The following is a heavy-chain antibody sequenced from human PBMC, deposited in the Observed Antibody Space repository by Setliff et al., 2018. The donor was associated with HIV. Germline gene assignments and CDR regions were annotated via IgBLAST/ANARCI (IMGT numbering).Heavy chain of an antibody. CDR3: TRSGYSGYDWNWFDP. J-gene: IGHJ5*02. V-gene: IGHV3-30*03. D-gene: IGHD5-12*01. CDR1: GFTFSDHY. Sequence: LRLSCEASGFTFSDHYMDWVRQAPGKGLEWVSLISYDGNNKYYVDSVKGRFTISRDNSKNTLYLQMNSLGAEDTAVYYCTRSGYSGYDWNWFDPWGQGTLVTVSS. CDR2: ISYDGNNK.